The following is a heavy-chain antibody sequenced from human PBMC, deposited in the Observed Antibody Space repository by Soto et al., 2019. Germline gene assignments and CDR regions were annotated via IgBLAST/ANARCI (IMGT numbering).Heavy chain of an antibody. V-gene: IGHV5-10-1*01. J-gene: IGHJ6*02. Sequence: PGESLKISCKGSGYSFTSYWISWVRQMPGKGLEWMGRIDPSDSYTNYSPSFQGHVTISADKSISTAYLQWSSLKASDTAMYYCARQAPQGYSGYDSASYGMDVWGQGTKVTVSS. CDR3: ARQAPQGYSGYDSASYGMDV. CDR2: IDPSDSYT. CDR1: GYSFTSYW. D-gene: IGHD5-12*01.